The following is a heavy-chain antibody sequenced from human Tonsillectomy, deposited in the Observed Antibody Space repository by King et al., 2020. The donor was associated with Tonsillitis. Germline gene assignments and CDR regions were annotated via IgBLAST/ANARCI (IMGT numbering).Heavy chain of an antibody. J-gene: IGHJ6*03. CDR1: GGSFSGYY. V-gene: IGHV4-34*01. CDR3: ARGRIAARPGAYYYYMDV. CDR2: INHSGST. D-gene: IGHD6-6*01. Sequence: VQLQQWGAGLLKPSETLSLTCAVHGGSFSGYYWTWIRQPPGTGLEWLGEINHSGSTNYTPSLKSRVTISLDTSKSQFSLKLTSVTAADTAVYYCARGRIAARPGAYYYYMDVWGKGTTVTVSS.